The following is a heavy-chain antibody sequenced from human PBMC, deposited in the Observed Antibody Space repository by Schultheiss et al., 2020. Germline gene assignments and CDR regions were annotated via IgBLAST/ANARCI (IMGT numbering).Heavy chain of an antibody. Sequence: GGSLRLSCAASGFTFSSYGMHWVRQAPGKGLEWVAVISYDGSNKYYADSVKGRFTISRDNSKNTLYLQMNSLRAEDTAVYYCARSYYYGSGSYPNWGQGTLVTVSS. CDR3: ARSYYYGSGSYPN. V-gene: IGHV3-30*03. CDR2: ISYDGSNK. J-gene: IGHJ4*02. D-gene: IGHD3-10*01. CDR1: GFTFSSYG.